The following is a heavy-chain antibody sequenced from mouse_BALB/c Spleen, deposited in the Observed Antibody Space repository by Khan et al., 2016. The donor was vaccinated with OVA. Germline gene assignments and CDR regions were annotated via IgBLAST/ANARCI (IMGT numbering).Heavy chain of an antibody. J-gene: IGHJ2*01. CDR1: GYSFTGYF. CDR2: INPHIGET. CDR3: ARKNGSDFDY. D-gene: IGHD1-1*01. Sequence: VQLKESGPELVKPGASVKISCKASGYSFTGYFMNWVMQSHGKSLEWIGRINPHIGETFYNQKFKGKAILTVEESSSTVHMELRSLASEDSAVYYCARKNGSDFDYWGQGTTLTVSS. V-gene: IGHV1-20*02.